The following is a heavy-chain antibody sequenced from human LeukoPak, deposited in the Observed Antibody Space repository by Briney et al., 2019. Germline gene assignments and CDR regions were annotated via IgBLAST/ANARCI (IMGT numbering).Heavy chain of an antibody. V-gene: IGHV4-34*01. D-gene: IGHD6-6*01. CDR2: INHIGST. CDR3: AKTPTALVRGGYYFDN. CDR1: GGSFSGHY. Sequence: SETLSLTCAVYGGSFSGHYWSWIRQPPGKGLEWIGEINHIGSTSYNPSLKSRVTIVVDPSKNQFSLRLSSVTAADTAVYYCAKTPTALVRGGYYFDNWGRGTLVTVSS. J-gene: IGHJ4*02.